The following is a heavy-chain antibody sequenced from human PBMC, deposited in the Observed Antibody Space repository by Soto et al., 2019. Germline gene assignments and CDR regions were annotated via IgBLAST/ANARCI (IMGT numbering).Heavy chain of an antibody. CDR1: GFNFRIYG. Sequence: VGSLRLSCAASGFNFRIYGMHWVRQAPGKGLEWVAVIWSDGSSKYYADSVKGRFTISKDNSNNTLFLQMDSLRAEDTAVYYCATDPVLTPSVWGQGITVTVSS. J-gene: IGHJ6*02. CDR2: IWSDGSSK. V-gene: IGHV3-33*01. CDR3: ATDPVLTPSV. D-gene: IGHD2-8*01.